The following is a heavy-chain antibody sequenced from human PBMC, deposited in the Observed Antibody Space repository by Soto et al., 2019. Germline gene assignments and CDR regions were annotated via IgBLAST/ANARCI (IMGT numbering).Heavy chain of an antibody. CDR1: GGSISSSSYY. Sequence: QLQLQESGPGLVKPSETLSLTCTVSGGSISSSSYYWVWIRQPTGKGLEWIGSIYYSGSTYYNPSLKSRVTISVDTSKNQFSLKLSSVTAADTAVYYCARLVTTSYSSWGQGTLVTVSS. D-gene: IGHD6-13*01. V-gene: IGHV4-39*01. CDR2: IYYSGST. J-gene: IGHJ4*02. CDR3: ARLVTTSYSS.